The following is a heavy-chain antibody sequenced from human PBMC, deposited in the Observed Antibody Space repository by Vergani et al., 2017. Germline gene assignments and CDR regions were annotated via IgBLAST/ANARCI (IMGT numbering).Heavy chain of an antibody. V-gene: IGHV2-26*01. D-gene: IGHD3-22*01. CDR2: IFSNDEK. Sequence: QVTLKESGPVLVKPTETLTLTCTVSGFSLSNARTGVSWIRQPPGKALEWLAHIFSNDEKSYSTSLKSRLTISKDTSKSQVVLTMTNMDPVDTATYYCARTGGRSYYYDSSGYYLPDYWGQGTLVTVSS. CDR3: ARTGGRSYYYDSSGYYLPDY. CDR1: GFSLSNARTG. J-gene: IGHJ4*02.